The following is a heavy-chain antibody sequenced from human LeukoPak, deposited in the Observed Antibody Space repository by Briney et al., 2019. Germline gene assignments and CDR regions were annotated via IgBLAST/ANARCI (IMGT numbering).Heavy chain of an antibody. V-gene: IGHV4-59*01. CDR2: IYSSGNT. CDR1: GGSISSYF. D-gene: IGHD3-10*01. J-gene: IGHJ3*02. CDR3: ARYGSGSYALLAFDI. Sequence: SETLSLTCTVSGGSISSYFWSWIRQPPGKGLEWIGYIYSSGNTNYNPSLKSRVTISVDTSKNQFSLKLSSVTAADTAVYYCARYGSGSYALLAFDIWGQGTMVTVSS.